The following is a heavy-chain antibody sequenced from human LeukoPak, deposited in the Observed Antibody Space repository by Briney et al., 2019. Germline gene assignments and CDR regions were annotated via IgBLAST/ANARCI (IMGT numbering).Heavy chain of an antibody. V-gene: IGHV1-2*02. CDR1: GYTFTGYY. CDR2: INPNTGGT. CDR3: ARERGYCGTTSCYTSDAFDI. J-gene: IGHJ3*02. Sequence: ASVKVSCKAPGYTFTGYYMHWVRQAPGQGLEWMGWINPNTGGTKYAQKFQGRVTMTRDTSISTAYMELSSLRSDDTAVYFCARERGYCGTTSCYTSDAFDIWGQGTMVTVSS. D-gene: IGHD2-2*02.